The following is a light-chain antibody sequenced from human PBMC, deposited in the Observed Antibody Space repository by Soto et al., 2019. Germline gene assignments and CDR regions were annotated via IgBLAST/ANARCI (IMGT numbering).Light chain of an antibody. CDR1: SSNIGAGFD. CDR3: QSYDSSLSAVV. V-gene: IGLV1-40*01. Sequence: QSVLTQPPSVSGAPGQRVTISCTGSSSNIGAGFDVHWYQHLPGTAPKLLIYDNTNRPSGVPDRFSGSKSGTSASLAITGLQAEDEADYYCQSYDSSLSAVVFGGVTKLTVL. CDR2: DNT. J-gene: IGLJ2*01.